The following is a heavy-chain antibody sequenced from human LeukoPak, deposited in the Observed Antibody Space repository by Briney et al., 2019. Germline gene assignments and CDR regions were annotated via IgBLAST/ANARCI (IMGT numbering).Heavy chain of an antibody. V-gene: IGHV4-59*08. CDR2: IYSSGST. Sequence: PSETLSLTCTVSGGSISGFFWSWIRQPPGKGLEWIGYIYSSGSTNYSPTLKSRVTISEDTSKNQFSLNLRSVTAADTAVYYCARQGAVVGTYHYYGLDVWGQGITVTVS. J-gene: IGHJ6*02. CDR3: ARQGAVVGTYHYYGLDV. CDR1: GGSISGFF. D-gene: IGHD6-19*01.